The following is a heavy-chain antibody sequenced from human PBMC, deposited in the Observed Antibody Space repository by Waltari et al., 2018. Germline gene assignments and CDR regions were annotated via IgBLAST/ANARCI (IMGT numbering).Heavy chain of an antibody. Sequence: QLQLQESGPGLVKPSETLSLTCTVPGGSISSSTYYCGWFRQPPGKGLEWIGSVYYSGNTYYNPSLKSRVSISVDTSKNQFSLKLRSVAAADTAVYFCARLSYDSSGTYYFDYWGQGALVTVSS. D-gene: IGHD3-22*01. V-gene: IGHV4-39*01. CDR2: VYYSGNT. CDR1: GGSISSSTYY. CDR3: ARLSYDSSGTYYFDY. J-gene: IGHJ4*02.